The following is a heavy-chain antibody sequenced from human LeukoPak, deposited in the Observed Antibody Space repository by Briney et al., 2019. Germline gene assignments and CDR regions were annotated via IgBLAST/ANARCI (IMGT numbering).Heavy chain of an antibody. V-gene: IGHV3-30*02. D-gene: IGHD4-11*01. CDR3: AKDRAPVGNYPPYNWFGP. J-gene: IGHJ5*02. CDR2: IRYDGSNK. CDR1: GFTFSSYG. Sequence: PGGSLRLSCAASGFTFSSYGMHWVRQAPGKGLEWVAFIRYDGSNKYYADSVKGRFTISRDNSKNTLYLQMNSLRAEDTAVYYCAKDRAPVGNYPPYNWFGPWGQGTLVTVSS.